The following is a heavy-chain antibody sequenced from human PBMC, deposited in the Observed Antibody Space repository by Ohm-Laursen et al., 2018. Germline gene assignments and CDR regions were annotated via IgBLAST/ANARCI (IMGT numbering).Heavy chain of an antibody. D-gene: IGHD2-15*01. CDR1: GFIFSSYA. V-gene: IGHV3-23*01. CDR3: AKVPRYCSGGSCRGGYFQY. J-gene: IGHJ1*01. CDR2: ISGSGGTT. Sequence: SLRLSCAASGFIFSSYAMSWVRQAPGKGLEWVSTISGSGGTTYYADSVKGRFSISRDSSKNTLYLQMNSLRAEDTAVYYCAKVPRYCSGGSCRGGYFQYWGQGTRVTVSS.